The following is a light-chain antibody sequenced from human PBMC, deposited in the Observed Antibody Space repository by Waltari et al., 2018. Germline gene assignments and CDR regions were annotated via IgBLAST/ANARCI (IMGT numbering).Light chain of an antibody. CDR2: WAS. CDR1: QTGLYNSNNKNY. V-gene: IGKV4-1*01. CDR3: QQYYTTPLT. Sequence: DIVMTQSPDSLAVSLGERATINCKSSQTGLYNSNNKNYLAWYQQKPGQPPQLLIYWASTRESGVPDRFSGSGSGTDFSLTISSLQAEDVAVYYCQQYYTTPLTFGGGTKVEIK. J-gene: IGKJ4*01.